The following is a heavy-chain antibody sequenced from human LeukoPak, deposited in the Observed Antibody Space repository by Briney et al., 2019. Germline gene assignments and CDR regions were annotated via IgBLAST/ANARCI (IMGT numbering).Heavy chain of an antibody. V-gene: IGHV4-34*01. D-gene: IGHD2-21*02. CDR3: ARGVTLGGAHY. CDR1: GGSFSGYY. J-gene: IGHJ4*02. CDR2: INHSGST. Sequence: TSETLSLTCAVYGGSFSGYYWSWIRQPPGKGLEWIGEINHSGSTNYNPSLKSRVTISVDTSKNQFSLKLSSVTAADTAVYYCARGVTLGGAHYWGQGTLVTVSS.